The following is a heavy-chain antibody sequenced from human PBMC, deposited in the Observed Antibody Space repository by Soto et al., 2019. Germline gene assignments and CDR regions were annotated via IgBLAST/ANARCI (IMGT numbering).Heavy chain of an antibody. D-gene: IGHD3-10*01. Sequence: GGSLRLSCAASGFTVSSNYMSWVRQAPGRGLEWVSVIYSGGSTYYADSVKGRFTISRHNSKNTLYLQMNSLRAEDTAVYYCARERLVRGVIRDHYYMAFWGKGTTVTVSS. CDR2: IYSGGST. CDR3: ARERLVRGVIRDHYYMAF. CDR1: GFTVSSNY. V-gene: IGHV3-53*04. J-gene: IGHJ6*03.